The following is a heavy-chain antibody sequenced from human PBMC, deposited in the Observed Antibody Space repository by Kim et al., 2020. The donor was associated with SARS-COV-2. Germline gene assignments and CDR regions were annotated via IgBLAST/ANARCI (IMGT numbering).Heavy chain of an antibody. CDR1: GFTFSSYA. CDR3: AKGDQWLVPYYFDY. J-gene: IGHJ4*02. V-gene: IGHV3-23*01. D-gene: IGHD6-19*01. Sequence: GGSLRLSCAASGFTFSSYAMSWVRQAPGKGLAWVSAISGSGGSTYYADSVKGRLTISRDNSKNTLYLQMNSLRAEDTAVYYCAKGDQWLVPYYFDYWGQGTLVTVSS. CDR2: ISGSGGST.